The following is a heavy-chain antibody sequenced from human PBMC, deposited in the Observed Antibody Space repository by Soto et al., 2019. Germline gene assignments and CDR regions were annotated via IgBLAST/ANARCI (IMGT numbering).Heavy chain of an antibody. CDR2: VYYSGST. CDR3: ARLEGQQLIDY. J-gene: IGHJ4*02. CDR1: DGSISRSTFY. Sequence: PSETLSLTCTVSDGSISRSTFYWGWIRQPPGKGLEWIGSVYYSGSTYYNPSLKSRVTISVDTSKNQFSLKLSSVTAADTAVYYCARLEGQQLIDYWGQGTLVTVSS. V-gene: IGHV4-39*01. D-gene: IGHD6-13*01.